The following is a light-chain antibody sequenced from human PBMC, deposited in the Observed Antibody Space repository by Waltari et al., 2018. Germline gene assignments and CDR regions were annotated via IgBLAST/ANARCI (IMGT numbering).Light chain of an antibody. CDR2: WAS. Sequence: DIVMTQSPDSLAVSLGERATINCKSSQSVLYSSNNKNYLAWYQQKIGQPPKLLIYWASTRESGVPDRFTGSGSGTDFTLTISSLQAEDVAVYYCQQYYSTPRTFGQGTKVEIK. J-gene: IGKJ1*01. V-gene: IGKV4-1*01. CDR1: QSVLYSSNNKNY. CDR3: QQYYSTPRT.